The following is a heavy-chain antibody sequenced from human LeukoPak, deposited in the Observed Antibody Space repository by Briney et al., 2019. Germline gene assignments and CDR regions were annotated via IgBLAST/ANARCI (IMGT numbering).Heavy chain of an antibody. Sequence: PGGSLRLSCVASGFTFTGHSMHWVRQAPGKGLEWVAVVGNDEKTKFYADSLKGRFTVSRDNSKNTVYLQMNSLRAEDTAVYYCAKEGTTGTTLDYWGQGTLVTVSS. V-gene: IGHV3-30*04. CDR2: VGNDEKTK. CDR3: AKEGTTGTTLDY. D-gene: IGHD1-1*01. J-gene: IGHJ4*02. CDR1: GFTFTGHS.